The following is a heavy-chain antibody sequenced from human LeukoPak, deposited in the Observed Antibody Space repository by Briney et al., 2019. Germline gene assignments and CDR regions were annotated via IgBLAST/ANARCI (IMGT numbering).Heavy chain of an antibody. CDR1: GFTFSSYG. J-gene: IGHJ4*02. D-gene: IGHD3-10*01. Sequence: GGSLRLSCAASGFTFSSYGMHWVRQAPGKGLEWVAVISYDGSNKYYADSVKGRFTISRDNSKNTLYLQMNSLRAEDTAVYYRASQLWFGELKFDYWGQGTLVTVSS. CDR2: ISYDGSNK. CDR3: ASQLWFGELKFDY. V-gene: IGHV3-30*19.